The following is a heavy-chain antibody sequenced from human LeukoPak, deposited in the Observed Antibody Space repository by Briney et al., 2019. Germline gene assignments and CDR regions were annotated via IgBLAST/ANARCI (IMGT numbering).Heavy chain of an antibody. CDR3: ARDRGFRVAARSSDY. CDR1: GYTFTSYG. V-gene: IGHV1-18*01. D-gene: IGHD6-6*01. CDR2: ISAYNGNT. Sequence: ASVKVSCKASGYTFTSYGISWVRQAPGQGLEWMGWISAYNGNTNYAQKLQGRVTMTTDTSTSTAYMELRSLRSDDTAVYYCARDRGFRVAARSSDYWGQGTLVTVSS. J-gene: IGHJ4*02.